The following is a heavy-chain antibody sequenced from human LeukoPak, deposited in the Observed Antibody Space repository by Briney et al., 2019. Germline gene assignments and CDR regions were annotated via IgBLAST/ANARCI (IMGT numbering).Heavy chain of an antibody. D-gene: IGHD3-3*01. Sequence: ASVKVSCKASGYTFTSYDINWVRQATGQGLEWMGWMNPNSGNTGYAQKFQGRVTMTRNTSISTAYMELSSLRSEDTAVYYCARGRQQRITIFGVVTRGGRQWSNWFDPWGQGTLVTVSS. V-gene: IGHV1-8*01. CDR3: ARGRQQRITIFGVVTRGGRQWSNWFDP. CDR2: MNPNSGNT. J-gene: IGHJ5*02. CDR1: GYTFTSYD.